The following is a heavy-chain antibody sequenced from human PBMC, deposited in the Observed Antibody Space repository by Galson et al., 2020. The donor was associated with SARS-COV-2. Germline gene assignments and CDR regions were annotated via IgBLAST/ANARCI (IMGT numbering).Heavy chain of an antibody. CDR1: GFSLSTSGIC. D-gene: IGHD3-10*01. Sequence: SGPTLVNPTQTLTLTCTFSGFSLSTSGICVSWIRQPPGKALEWLARVDWDDDKYYSTSLKTRLTISKDTSKNQVVLTMTNMDPVDTATYYCARMGAMVRGVRAHGLDVWGQGTMVTVSS. CDR2: VDWDDDK. J-gene: IGHJ3*01. V-gene: IGHV2-70*11. CDR3: ARMGAMVRGVRAHGLDV.